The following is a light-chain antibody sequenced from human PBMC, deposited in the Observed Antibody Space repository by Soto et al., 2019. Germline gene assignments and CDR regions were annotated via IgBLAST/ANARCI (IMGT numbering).Light chain of an antibody. Sequence: QLVLTQPASVSGSPGQSITISCTGTSSDVGGYNYVSWYQQHPGKAPKLMIYEVSNRPSGVSSRFSGSKSGNTASLTISGLQAEDEADYYCSSYTSSSTLAVFGGGTKLTVL. CDR1: SSDVGGYNY. CDR3: SSYTSSSTLAV. CDR2: EVS. J-gene: IGLJ2*01. V-gene: IGLV2-14*01.